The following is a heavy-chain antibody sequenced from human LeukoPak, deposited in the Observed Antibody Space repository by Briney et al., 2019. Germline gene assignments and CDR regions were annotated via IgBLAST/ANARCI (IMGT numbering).Heavy chain of an antibody. J-gene: IGHJ4*02. CDR2: IIPIFGTA. D-gene: IGHD3-10*01. CDR1: GGTFSSYA. V-gene: IGHV1-69*13. CDR3: ASSFYYYGSGSYYIH. Sequence: SVKVSCKASGGTFSSYAISWVRQAPGQGLEWMGGIIPIFGTANYAQKFQGRVTITADESTSTAYMGLSSLRSEDTAVYYCASSFYYYGSGSYYIHWGQGTLVTVSS.